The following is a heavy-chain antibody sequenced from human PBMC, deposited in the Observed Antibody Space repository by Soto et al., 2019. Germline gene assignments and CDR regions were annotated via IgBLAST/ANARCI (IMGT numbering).Heavy chain of an antibody. V-gene: IGHV4-4*07. CDR1: GGSISTYY. J-gene: IGHJ5*02. D-gene: IGHD3-3*01. CDR2: VYTSGST. CDR3: ARVRDWFDP. Sequence: SETLSLTCNVSGGSISTYYWSWVRQPAGRALEWIGRVYTSGSTNYNPSLKSRVTMSVATSKTQFSLKLTSVTAADTAVYYCARVRDWFDPWGQGTLVTVSS.